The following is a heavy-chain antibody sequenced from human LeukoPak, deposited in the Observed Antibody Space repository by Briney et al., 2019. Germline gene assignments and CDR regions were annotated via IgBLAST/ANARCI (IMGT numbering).Heavy chain of an antibody. J-gene: IGHJ6*03. D-gene: IGHD3-3*01. CDR2: ISSSGSTI. Sequence: GGSLRLSCAASGFTFSDYYMSWIRQAPGKGLEWVSYISSSGSTIYYADSVKGRFTISRDNAKNSLYLQMNSLRAEDTAVYYCARDRPYYDFWSGYSNYYYYYMDVWGKGTTVTVSS. V-gene: IGHV3-11*04. CDR1: GFTFSDYY. CDR3: ARDRPYYDFWSGYSNYYYYYMDV.